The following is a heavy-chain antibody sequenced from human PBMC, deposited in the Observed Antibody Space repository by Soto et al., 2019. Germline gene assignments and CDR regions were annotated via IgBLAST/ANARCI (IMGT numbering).Heavy chain of an antibody. CDR3: ARALGAWKFDY. V-gene: IGHV3-30-3*01. CDR2: ISYDGSNQ. D-gene: IGHD1-1*01. CDR1: GFTFSSHA. J-gene: IGHJ4*02. Sequence: QVQLVDSGGGVVQPGRSLRLSCAASGFTFSSHAMHWVRQAPGKGLEWVAFISYDGSNQHYADSVKGRFTISRDNSENTLYLQMNSLRGKDTAMYFRARALGAWKFDYWGQGTLVTVSS.